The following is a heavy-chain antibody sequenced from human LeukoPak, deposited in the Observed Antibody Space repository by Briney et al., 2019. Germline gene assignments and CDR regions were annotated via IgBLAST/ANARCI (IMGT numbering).Heavy chain of an antibody. J-gene: IGHJ4*02. D-gene: IGHD2-2*01. CDR2: FDPEDGKT. Sequence: ASVKVSCKVSGYTLTELSMHWVRQAPGKGLEWMGGFDPEDGKTIYAQKFQGRVTMTEDTSTDTAYMELSSLRSEDTAVYYCTTPGSVPAAIGYFDYWGQGALVTVSS. V-gene: IGHV1-24*01. CDR1: GYTLTELS. CDR3: TTPGSVPAAIGYFDY.